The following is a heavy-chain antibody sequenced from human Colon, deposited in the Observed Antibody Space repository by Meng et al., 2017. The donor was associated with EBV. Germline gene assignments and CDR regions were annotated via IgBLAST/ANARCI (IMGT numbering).Heavy chain of an antibody. D-gene: IGHD4-17*01. CDR3: ASLYGDSSVWYLDL. V-gene: IGHV4-31*03. J-gene: IGHJ2*01. CDR1: GGSISSGNHY. CDR2: IYYSGST. Sequence: QVQLQESGPGLVKPSPXXXXXCXVSGGSISSGNHYWSWIRQHPGKGLEYIGYIYYSGSTYYNPSLKSRVIISVDTSKNQFSLRLNSVTAADTAVYYCASLYGDSSVWYLDLWGRGTLVTVSS.